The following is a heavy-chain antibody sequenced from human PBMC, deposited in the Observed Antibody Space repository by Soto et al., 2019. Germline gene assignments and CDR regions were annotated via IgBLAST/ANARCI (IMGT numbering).Heavy chain of an antibody. CDR1: GGSFSGYY. CDR3: ARVSGIYYYGMDV. Sequence: SETLSLTCAGYGGSFSGYYWSWIRQPPGKGLEWIGEINHSGSTNYNPSLKSRVTISVDTSKNQVSLKLSSVTAADTAVYYCARVSGIYYYGMDVWGQGTTVTVSS. V-gene: IGHV4-34*01. D-gene: IGHD3-10*01. CDR2: INHSGST. J-gene: IGHJ6*02.